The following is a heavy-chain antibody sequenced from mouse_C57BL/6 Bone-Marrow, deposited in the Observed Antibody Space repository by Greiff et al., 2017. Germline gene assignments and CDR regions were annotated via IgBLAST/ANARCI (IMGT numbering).Heavy chain of an antibody. Sequence: VQLQQSGPELVKPGASVKISCKASGYSFTDYNMNWVKQSNGKSLEWIGVINPNYGTTSYNQKFKGKATLTADKSSSTAYMQFSSLTSEDSAIYYCARWHYGSSCLAYWGQGTLVTVSA. V-gene: IGHV1-39*01. CDR2: INPNYGTT. J-gene: IGHJ3*01. D-gene: IGHD1-1*01. CDR3: ARWHYGSSCLAY. CDR1: GYSFTDYN.